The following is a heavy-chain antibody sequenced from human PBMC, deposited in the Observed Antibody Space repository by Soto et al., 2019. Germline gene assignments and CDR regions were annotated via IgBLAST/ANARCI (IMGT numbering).Heavy chain of an antibody. Sequence: GGSLRLSCAASGFSVSSTYMSWVRQAPGKGLEWISIIYSGGITVYADSVKGRFTISRDNSENTLHLQMNSLRAEDTAVYYCARGVPITPGTFDYRGLGTLVTVYS. V-gene: IGHV3-53*01. J-gene: IGHJ4*02. CDR3: ARGVPITPGTFDY. D-gene: IGHD5-12*01. CDR1: GFSVSSTY. CDR2: IYSGGIT.